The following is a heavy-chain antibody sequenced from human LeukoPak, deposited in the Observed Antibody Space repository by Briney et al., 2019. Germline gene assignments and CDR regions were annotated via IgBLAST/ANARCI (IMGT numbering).Heavy chain of an antibody. J-gene: IGHJ4*02. CDR3: ASFRGYSYGSPD. V-gene: IGHV3-23*01. Sequence: GGSLRLSCAASGFTFSSYAMSWVRQAPGKGLGWVSAISGSGGSTYYADSVKGRFTISRDNAKNSLYLQMNCLRAEDTAVYYCASFRGYSYGSPDWGQGTLVTVSS. D-gene: IGHD5-18*01. CDR1: GFTFSSYA. CDR2: ISGSGGST.